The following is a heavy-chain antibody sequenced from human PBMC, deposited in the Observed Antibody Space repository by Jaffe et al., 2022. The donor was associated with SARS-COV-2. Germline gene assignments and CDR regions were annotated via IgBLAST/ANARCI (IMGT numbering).Heavy chain of an antibody. CDR3: AREGRRDGYNYLRH. CDR2: ISSSGATT. J-gene: IGHJ4*02. V-gene: IGHV3-48*03. D-gene: IGHD5-12*01. CDR1: GFIFSGYE. Sequence: EVQLVESGGNVIRPGGSLRLSCAASGFIFSGYEMNWVRQAPGKGLEWVSYISSSGATTYYADSVKGRFTISRDNANNSLFLQMNSLRAEDTAVYYCAREGRRDGYNYLRHWGQGTLVTVSS.